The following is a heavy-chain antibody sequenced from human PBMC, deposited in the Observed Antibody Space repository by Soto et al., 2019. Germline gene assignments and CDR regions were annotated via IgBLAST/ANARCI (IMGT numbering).Heavy chain of an antibody. V-gene: IGHV1-69*13. CDR3: ASGPPDASKFSPLSQFDY. J-gene: IGHJ4*02. CDR2: IIPIFGTA. D-gene: IGHD3-16*01. CDR1: GGTFSSYA. Sequence: ASVKVSCKASGGTFSSYAISWVRQAPGQGLEWMGGIIPIFGTANYAQKFQGRVTITADESTSTAYMELSSLRSEDTAVYYCASGPPDASKFSPLSQFDYWGQGTLVTVSS.